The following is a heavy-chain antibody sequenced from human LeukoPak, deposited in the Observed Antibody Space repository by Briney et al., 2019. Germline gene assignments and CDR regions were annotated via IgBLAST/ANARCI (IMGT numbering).Heavy chain of an antibody. Sequence: GGSLRLSCAASGFTVSSNYMSWVRQAPGKGLEWVSVIYSGGSTYYADSVKGRFTISRDNSKNTLYLQMNSLRAEDTAVYYCARFDYDSSGIDYWGQGTLVTASS. D-gene: IGHD3-22*01. CDR2: IYSGGST. CDR1: GFTVSSNY. J-gene: IGHJ4*02. CDR3: ARFDYDSSGIDY. V-gene: IGHV3-53*01.